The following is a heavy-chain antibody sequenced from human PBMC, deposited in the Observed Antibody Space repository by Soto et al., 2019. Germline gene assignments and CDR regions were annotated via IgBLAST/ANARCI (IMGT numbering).Heavy chain of an antibody. CDR1: GGSISSGGYY. J-gene: IGHJ6*02. V-gene: IGHV4-31*03. CDR2: IYYSGST. D-gene: IGHD2-15*01. Sequence: QVQLQESGPGLVKPSQTLSLTCTVSGGSISSGGYYWSWIRQHPGKGLEWIGYIYYSGSTYCNPSRKSRVTISVDTSKNQFSLKLSSVTAADTAVYYCARDGPYCSGGSCSLGSYGMDVWGQGTTVTVSS. CDR3: ARDGPYCSGGSCSLGSYGMDV.